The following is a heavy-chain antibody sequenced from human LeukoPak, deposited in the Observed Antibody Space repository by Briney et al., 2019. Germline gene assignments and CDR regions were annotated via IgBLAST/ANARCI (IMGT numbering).Heavy chain of an antibody. V-gene: IGHV3-53*01. CDR3: AGDSSGPNVFDY. CDR2: IYSGGST. Sequence: GGSLRLSCAASGFTFSKAWMSWVRQAPGKGLEWVSVIYSGGSTYYADSVKGRFTISRDNSKNTLYLQMNSLRAEDTAVYYCAGDSSGPNVFDYWGRGTLVTVSS. J-gene: IGHJ4*02. D-gene: IGHD3-22*01. CDR1: GFTFSKAW.